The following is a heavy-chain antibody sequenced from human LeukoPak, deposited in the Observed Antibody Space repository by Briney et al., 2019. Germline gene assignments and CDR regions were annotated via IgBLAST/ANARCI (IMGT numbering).Heavy chain of an antibody. V-gene: IGHV4-4*07. D-gene: IGHD2-2*02. CDR2: IYTSGST. Sequence: SETLSLTCTVSGGSISSYYWSWIRQPAGKGLEWIGRIYTSGSTNYNPSLKSRVTMSVDTSKNQFSLKLSSVTAADTAVYYCARDPRYRSSTSYYKGAYYFDYWGQGTLVTVSS. J-gene: IGHJ4*02. CDR1: GGSISSYY. CDR3: ARDPRYRSSTSYYKGAYYFDY.